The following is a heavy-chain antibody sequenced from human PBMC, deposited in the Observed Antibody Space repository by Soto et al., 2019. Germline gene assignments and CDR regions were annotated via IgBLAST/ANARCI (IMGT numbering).Heavy chain of an antibody. CDR3: AHAGDYDLLTFDH. CDR2: IYWDDDK. D-gene: IGHD4-17*01. Sequence: QITLKESGPTLVRPAQTLTLTCGFSGFSLSSYGMGVAWIRQPPGKALEWLALIYWDDDKRYSPSLKDRLAISMHTSSNQVVLTITNMDPGDTATYFCAHAGDYDLLTFDHWGPGTLVTVSS. CDR1: GFSLSSYGMG. J-gene: IGHJ4*02. V-gene: IGHV2-5*02.